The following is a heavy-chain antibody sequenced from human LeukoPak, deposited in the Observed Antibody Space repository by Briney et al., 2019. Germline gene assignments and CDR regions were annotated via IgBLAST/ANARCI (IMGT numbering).Heavy chain of an antibody. V-gene: IGHV4-59*08. CDR3: ARHGSSGWYKTNWFDP. D-gene: IGHD6-19*01. CDR2: IYYSGST. J-gene: IGHJ5*02. CDR1: GGSINSYY. Sequence: SETLSLTCTVSGGSINSYYWSWIRQPPGKGLEWIGYIYYSGSTNYNPSLKSRVTISVDTSKNQFSLKLSSVTAADTAVYYCARHGSSGWYKTNWFDPWGQGTLVTVSS.